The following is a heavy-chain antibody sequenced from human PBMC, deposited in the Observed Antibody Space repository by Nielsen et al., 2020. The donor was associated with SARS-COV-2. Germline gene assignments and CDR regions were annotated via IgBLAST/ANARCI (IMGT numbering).Heavy chain of an antibody. CDR2: IDWDDDK. CDR1: GFSRRTRGMR. CDR3: ARNQDYYFDY. Sequence: SGPTLANPTHTLTLTCTFSGFSRRTRGMRVSWIRQPPGKALEWLARIDWDDDKFYSTSLKTRLTISKDTSKNQVVLTMTNMDAVDTATYYCARNQDYYFDYWGQGTLVTVSS. V-gene: IGHV2-70*04. J-gene: IGHJ4*02.